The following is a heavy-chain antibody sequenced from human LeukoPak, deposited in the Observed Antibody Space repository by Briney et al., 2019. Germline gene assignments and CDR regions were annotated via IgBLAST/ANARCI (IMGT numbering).Heavy chain of an antibody. D-gene: IGHD5-24*01. CDR1: GYTFTGYY. CDR3: ARGGDGYNLGYFDY. J-gene: IGHJ4*03. CDR2: INPNSGGT. Sequence: ASVKVSCKASGYTFTGYYMHWVRQAPGQGLEWMGWINPNSGGTNYAQKFQGRVTMTRDTSISTAYMELSRLRSDDTTVYYCARGGDGYNLGYFDYWGQGTLVTVSS. V-gene: IGHV1-2*02.